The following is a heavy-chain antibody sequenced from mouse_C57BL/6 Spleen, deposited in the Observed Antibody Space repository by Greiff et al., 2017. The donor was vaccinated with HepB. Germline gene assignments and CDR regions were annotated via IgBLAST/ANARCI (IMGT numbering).Heavy chain of an antibody. J-gene: IGHJ3*01. V-gene: IGHV1-4*01. CDR2: INPSSGYT. CDR1: GYTFTSYT. Sequence: VQLQQSGAELARPGASVKMSCKASGYTFTSYTMHWVKQRPGQGLEWIGYINPSSGYTKYNQKFKDKATLTADKSSSKAYMQLSSLKSEAAAVYYCARGGAYWGQGTRVTVSA. CDR3: ARGGAY.